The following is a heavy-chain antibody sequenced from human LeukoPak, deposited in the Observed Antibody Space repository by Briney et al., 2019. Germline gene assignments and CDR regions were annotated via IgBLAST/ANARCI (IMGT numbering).Heavy chain of an antibody. D-gene: IGHD3-9*01. CDR1: GFSVNNNY. Sequence: PGGSLRLSCSASGFSVNNNYMTWVRQAPGKGLVWVSRINSDGSSTSYADSVRGRFTISRDNAKNTLYLQMNSLRAEDTAVYYCASENYDILTGSDYWGQGTLVTVSS. CDR2: INSDGSST. CDR3: ASENYDILTGSDY. J-gene: IGHJ4*02. V-gene: IGHV3-74*01.